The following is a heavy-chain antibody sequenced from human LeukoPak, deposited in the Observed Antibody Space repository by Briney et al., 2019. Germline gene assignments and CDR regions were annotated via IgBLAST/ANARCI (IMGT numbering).Heavy chain of an antibody. J-gene: IGHJ4*02. D-gene: IGHD3-22*01. CDR3: ARGSWFGYYYDSSGYYSPFRY. CDR2: MNPNSGNT. Sequence: ASVTVSCTASGYTFTSYDINWVRQATGQGLEWMGWMNPNSGNTGYAQKFQGRVTMTRNTSISTAYMELSSLRSEDTAVYYCARGSWFGYYYDSSGYYSPFRYWGQGTLVTVSS. V-gene: IGHV1-8*01. CDR1: GYTFTSYD.